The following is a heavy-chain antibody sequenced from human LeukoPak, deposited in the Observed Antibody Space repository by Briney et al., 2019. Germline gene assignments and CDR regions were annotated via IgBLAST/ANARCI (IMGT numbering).Heavy chain of an antibody. CDR3: ARESPDYYSQVPHKWFDP. D-gene: IGHD1-26*01. Sequence: SETLSLTCTVSGDSITTHYWTWIRRPPGRAPEWIGYIHHSGSANNNPSLKSRVTMSVDTSKNQFSLRLTSVTAADTAIYFCARESPDYYSQVPHKWFDPWGPGTLVTVSS. CDR1: GDSITTHY. J-gene: IGHJ5*02. CDR2: IHHSGSA. V-gene: IGHV4-59*11.